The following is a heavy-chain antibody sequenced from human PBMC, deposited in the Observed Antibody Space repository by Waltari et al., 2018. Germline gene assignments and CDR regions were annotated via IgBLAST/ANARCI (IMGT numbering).Heavy chain of an antibody. CDR1: GGSISSYY. Sequence: QVQLQESGPGLVKPSETLSLTCTVSGGSISSYYWSWIRQPPGKGLEWIGYIYYSGTTNYNPSLKSRVTISVDTSKIQFSLKLSSVTAADTAVYYCARAPYSSGGGEGNWFDPWGQGTLVTVSS. CDR3: ARAPYSSGGGEGNWFDP. V-gene: IGHV4-59*01. CDR2: IYYSGTT. D-gene: IGHD6-25*01. J-gene: IGHJ5*02.